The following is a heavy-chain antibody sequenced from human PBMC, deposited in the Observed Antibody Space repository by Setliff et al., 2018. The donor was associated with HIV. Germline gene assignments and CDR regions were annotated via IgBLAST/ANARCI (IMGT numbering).Heavy chain of an antibody. V-gene: IGHV3-7*03. CDR3: ARVLLRTNPVYGVASNLFDP. CDR2: ISPDGNRN. Sequence: GGSLRLSCAASGFTFSNFWMHWVRQAPGKGLEWVASISPDGNRNYCVGSVKGRFTASRDNAKSSLYLQMNSLRAEDTAVYYCARVLLRTNPVYGVASNLFDPWGQGTLVTVSS. CDR1: GFTFSNFW. J-gene: IGHJ5*02. D-gene: IGHD2-8*01.